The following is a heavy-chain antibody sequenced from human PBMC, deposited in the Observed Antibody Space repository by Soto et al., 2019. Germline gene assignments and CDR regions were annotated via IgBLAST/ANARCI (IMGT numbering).Heavy chain of an antibody. CDR3: AKGIWFGERTWYYFDY. V-gene: IGHV3-23*01. J-gene: IGHJ4*02. CDR2: ISGSGDST. D-gene: IGHD3-10*01. Sequence: PGGSLRLSCAASGFTFSSYAMSWVRQAPGKGLEWVSSISGSGDSTYYADSVKGRFTISRDNSKNTLYLQMNSLRAEDTAVYYCAKGIWFGERTWYYFDYWGQGTLVTVSS. CDR1: GFTFSSYA.